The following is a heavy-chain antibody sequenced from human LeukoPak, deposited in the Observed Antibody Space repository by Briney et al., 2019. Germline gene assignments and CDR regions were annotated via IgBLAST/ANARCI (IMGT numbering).Heavy chain of an antibody. Sequence: ASVKVSCKASGYTFTGYYMHWVRQAPGQGLEWMGWINPNSGGTNYAQKFQGRVTMTRNTSISTAYMELSSLRSEDTAVYYCARGEAVALLWFGELNFSNYYYMDVWGKGTTVTISS. J-gene: IGHJ6*03. CDR2: INPNSGGT. CDR1: GYTFTGYY. CDR3: ARGEAVALLWFGELNFSNYYYMDV. V-gene: IGHV1-2*02. D-gene: IGHD3-10*01.